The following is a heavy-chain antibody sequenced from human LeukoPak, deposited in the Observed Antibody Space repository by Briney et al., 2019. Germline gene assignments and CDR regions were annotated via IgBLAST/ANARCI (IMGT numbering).Heavy chain of an antibody. CDR3: ASVTIGYSYGFCDY. CDR2: INHSGST. Sequence: SETLSLTCAVYGGSFSGYYWSWIRQPPGKGLEWIGEINHSGSTNYNPSLKSRVTISVDTSKNQFSLKLSSVTAADTAVYYCASVTIGYSYGFCDYWGQGTVVTVSS. D-gene: IGHD5-18*01. CDR1: GGSFSGYY. V-gene: IGHV4-34*01. J-gene: IGHJ4*02.